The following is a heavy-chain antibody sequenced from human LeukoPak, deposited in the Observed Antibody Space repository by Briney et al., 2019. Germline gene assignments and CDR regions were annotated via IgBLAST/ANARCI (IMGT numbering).Heavy chain of an antibody. CDR2: IIPILGIA. Sequence: SVKVSCTASGGTFTSYAISWVRQAPGQGLEWMGRIIPILGIANYAQKFQGRVTITADKSTSTAYMELSSLRSEDTAVYYCARELGSSSWPKYNWFDPWGQGTLVTVSS. D-gene: IGHD6-13*01. CDR3: ARELGSSSWPKYNWFDP. CDR1: GGTFTSYA. J-gene: IGHJ5*02. V-gene: IGHV1-69*04.